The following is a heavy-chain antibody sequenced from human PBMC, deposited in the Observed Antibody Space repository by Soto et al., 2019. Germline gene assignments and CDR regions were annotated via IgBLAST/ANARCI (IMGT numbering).Heavy chain of an antibody. Sequence: QVQLVESGGCVVQPGTSLRLSCAASGFTFSSYAMHWVRQAPGKGLEWGSSISYDGSLQYYADSVKCRFTISRDDSENTLYLQMRSLRPEDTVVSYCAGDCHIQLRFSYGMDVWGQGTTVTVSS. V-gene: IGHV3-30-3*01. D-gene: IGHD5-18*01. J-gene: IGHJ6*02. CDR3: AGDCHIQLRFSYGMDV. CDR1: GFTFSSYA. CDR2: ISYDGSLQ.